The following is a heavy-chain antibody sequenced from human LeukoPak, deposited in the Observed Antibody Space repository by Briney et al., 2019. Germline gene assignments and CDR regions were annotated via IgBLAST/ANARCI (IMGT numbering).Heavy chain of an antibody. CDR1: GDSISSDY. CDR3: AREHSGAHEKSKPHFDY. CDR2: IYYTGST. D-gene: IGHD2-15*01. Sequence: PSETLSLTCAVSGDSISSDYWSWVRQPPGKGLEWIGYIYYTGSTNYNPSLKSRVTISVDTSKNKFSLNLSSVTAADTAVYYCAREHSGAHEKSKPHFDYWGQGTLVTVSS. J-gene: IGHJ4*02. V-gene: IGHV4-59*01.